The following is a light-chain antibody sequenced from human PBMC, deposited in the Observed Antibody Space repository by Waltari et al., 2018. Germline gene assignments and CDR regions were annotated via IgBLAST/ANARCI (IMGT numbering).Light chain of an antibody. V-gene: IGKV3-11*01. CDR3: QQSYSTPRT. Sequence: EIVLTQSPATLSLSPGERATLSCRTSQSSSYLAWYQHKPGQAPRLLIYDASNRATGIPARFSGSGSGTDFTLTITNLQPEDFATYFCQQSYSTPRTFGQGTKVEIK. CDR2: DAS. CDR1: QSSSY. J-gene: IGKJ1*01.